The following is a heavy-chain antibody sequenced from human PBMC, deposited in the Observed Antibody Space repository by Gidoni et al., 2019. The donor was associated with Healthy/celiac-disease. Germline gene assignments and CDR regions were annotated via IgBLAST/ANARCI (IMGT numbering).Heavy chain of an antibody. V-gene: IGHV4-4*02. J-gene: IGHJ4*02. CDR2: IYHSGST. CDR1: GGSISSSNW. CDR3: PRVQMAVAVIAY. Sequence: QVQLQESGPGLVKPSGTLSLTCAVSGGSISSSNWWSWVRQPPGKGLEWIGEIYHSGSTNNNPSPKSRFTIPLDNPKTQFPLSLGSGTAANTAVFSGPRVQMAVAVIAYWGRGPLVPS. D-gene: IGHD6-19*01.